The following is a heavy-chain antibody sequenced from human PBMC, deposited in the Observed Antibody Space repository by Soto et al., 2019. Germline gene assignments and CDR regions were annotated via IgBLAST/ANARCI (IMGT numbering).Heavy chain of an antibody. V-gene: IGHV4-59*08. Sequence: QVQLQESGPGLVKPSETLSLTCTVSGGSISSYYWSWIRQPPGKGLEWIGYIYYSGSTNYNPSLKSRDTISVDTSKNQFSLKLSSVTAADTAVYYCARHGGYDLEVDYWGQGTLVTVSS. CDR1: GGSISSYY. J-gene: IGHJ4*02. CDR2: IYYSGST. CDR3: ARHGGYDLEVDY. D-gene: IGHD5-12*01.